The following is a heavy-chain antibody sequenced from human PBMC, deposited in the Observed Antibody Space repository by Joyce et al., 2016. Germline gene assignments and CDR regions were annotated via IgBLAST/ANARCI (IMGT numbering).Heavy chain of an antibody. Sequence: QVQLQESGPGLVKPSQTLSLTCTVSAGSINSGNYCWSWIRQHPGKGLEWIGYICNSGSSYYNASLKSRISISVDTSKNQFSLKVNSVTAADTAVYYCARALRFAERYNWFDPWGQGTLVTVSS. V-gene: IGHV4-30-4*01. CDR2: ICNSGSS. D-gene: IGHD3-10*01. CDR1: AGSINSGNYC. J-gene: IGHJ5*02. CDR3: ARALRFAERYNWFDP.